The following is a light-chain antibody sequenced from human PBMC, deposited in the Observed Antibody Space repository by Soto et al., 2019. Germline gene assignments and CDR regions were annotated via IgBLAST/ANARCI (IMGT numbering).Light chain of an antibody. V-gene: IGKV3-15*01. J-gene: IGKJ1*01. Sequence: EIVMTQSPATLSVSPGERATLSCRASQSVSTNLDWYQQKPGQAPRLLIYGASTRSTGIPARFSGSGSGTECTLTVSSLPSEDVAVYYCQQYNTWPRTFGQGTKVEIK. CDR2: GAS. CDR1: QSVSTN. CDR3: QQYNTWPRT.